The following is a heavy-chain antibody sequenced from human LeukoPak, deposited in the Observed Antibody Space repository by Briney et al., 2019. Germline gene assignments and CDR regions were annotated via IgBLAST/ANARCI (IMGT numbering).Heavy chain of an antibody. CDR2: INPNSGGT. CDR3: ARGGAYYDFWSGYYIYVY. CDR1: RYTFTGYY. V-gene: IGHV1-2*06. Sequence: ASVNVSCKASRYTFTGYYMHWVRQAPGQRLEWMGRINPNSGGTNHAQKFQGRVTMTRDTSISTAYMELSRLRSDDTAVYYCARGGAYYDFWSGYYIYVYWGQGTLVTVSS. D-gene: IGHD3-3*01. J-gene: IGHJ4*02.